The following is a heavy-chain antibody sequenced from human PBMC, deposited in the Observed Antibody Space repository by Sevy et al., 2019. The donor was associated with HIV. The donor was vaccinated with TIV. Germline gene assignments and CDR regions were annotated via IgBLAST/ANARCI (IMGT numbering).Heavy chain of an antibody. V-gene: IGHV3-30*04. Sequence: GGSLRLSCAASGFSISSYAMHWVRQAPGKGLEWVAVISYDGSNKYYADSVKGRFTISRDNSKNTLYLQMNSLRAEDTAVYYCARDGGWYGFYFDYWGQGTLVTVSS. CDR2: ISYDGSNK. CDR1: GFSISSYA. CDR3: ARDGGWYGFYFDY. J-gene: IGHJ4*02. D-gene: IGHD6-19*01.